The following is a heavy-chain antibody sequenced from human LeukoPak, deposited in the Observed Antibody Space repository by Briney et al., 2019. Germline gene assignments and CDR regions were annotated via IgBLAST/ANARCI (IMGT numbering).Heavy chain of an antibody. D-gene: IGHD1-26*01. Sequence: GGSLRLSCVASGFTFSSYSMNWVRQAPGKGLEWVSYITSSSSAIYYADSVKGRVTVSRDNARNSLYLQMNSLRAEDTAVYYCARDILGSQTPFDYWGQGTLVTVSS. J-gene: IGHJ4*02. CDR3: ARDILGSQTPFDY. CDR1: GFTFSSYS. CDR2: ITSSSSAI. V-gene: IGHV3-48*04.